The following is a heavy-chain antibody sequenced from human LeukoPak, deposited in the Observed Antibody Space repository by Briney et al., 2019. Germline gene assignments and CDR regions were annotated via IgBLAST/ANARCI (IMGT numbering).Heavy chain of an antibody. CDR2: FDPEVGDK. V-gene: IGHV1-24*01. Sequence: GASVKVSCKISGHALSDLSIHWVRQAPGRGPEWMGGFDPEVGDKMHAQKFQGRVTMTEDTSTDTAYMELNSLRSEDTAVYYCATDSDPWGPAAGTIDYWGQGTLVTVSP. CDR3: ATDSDPWGPAAGTIDY. J-gene: IGHJ4*02. D-gene: IGHD6-13*01. CDR1: GHALSDLS.